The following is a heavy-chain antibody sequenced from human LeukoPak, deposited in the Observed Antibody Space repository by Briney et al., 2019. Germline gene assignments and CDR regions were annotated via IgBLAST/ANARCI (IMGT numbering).Heavy chain of an antibody. CDR1: GGSFSGYY. J-gene: IGHJ2*01. D-gene: IGHD5-18*01. Sequence: SETLSLTCAVYGGSFSGYYWSWIRQPPGKGLEWIGEINHSGSTNYSPSLKSRVTISVDTSKNQFSLKLSSVTAADTAVYYCARDSYSYGYFDLWGRGTLVTVSS. CDR3: ARDSYSYGYFDL. V-gene: IGHV4-34*01. CDR2: INHSGST.